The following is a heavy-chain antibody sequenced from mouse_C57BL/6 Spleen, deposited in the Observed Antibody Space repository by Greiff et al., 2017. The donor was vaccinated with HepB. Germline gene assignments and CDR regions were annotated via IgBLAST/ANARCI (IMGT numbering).Heavy chain of an antibody. Sequence: QVQLQQSGAELVRPGTSVKMSCKASGYTFTNYWIGWAKQRPGHGLEWIGDIYPGGGYTNYNEKFKGEATLTADKSSSTAYMQFSSLTSEDSAIYYCARQGYYSNYDYAMDYWGQGTSVTVSS. D-gene: IGHD2-5*01. V-gene: IGHV1-63*01. CDR3: ARQGYYSNYDYAMDY. J-gene: IGHJ4*01. CDR2: IYPGGGYT. CDR1: GYTFTNYW.